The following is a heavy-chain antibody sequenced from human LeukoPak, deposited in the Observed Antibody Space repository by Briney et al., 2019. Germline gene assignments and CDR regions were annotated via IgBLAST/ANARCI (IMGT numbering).Heavy chain of an antibody. J-gene: IGHJ3*02. V-gene: IGHV3-7*03. D-gene: IGHD6-13*01. CDR3: ARELYSSSWYDAFDI. CDR2: IKQDGSEK. Sequence: GGSLRLSCAASGFTFSSYWMSWVRQAPGKGLEWVANIKQDGSEKYYVDSVKGRFTISRDNAKNSLYLQMNSLRAEDTAVYYCARELYSSSWYDAFDIWGQGTMVTVSS. CDR1: GFTFSSYW.